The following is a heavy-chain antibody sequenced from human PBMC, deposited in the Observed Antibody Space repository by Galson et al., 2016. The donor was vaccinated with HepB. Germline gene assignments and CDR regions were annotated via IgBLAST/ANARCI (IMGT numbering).Heavy chain of an antibody. D-gene: IGHD3-10*01. Sequence: SCKASGGTFSNFAITWVRQAPGQGLEWMGGIIPVFDTTKYAQRFQGRVTISADESTSTAYMKLSSLRSEDTAVYYCATTPQEVWFRDLYSGDYYYYGMDVWGQGTTVTVSS. J-gene: IGHJ6*02. CDR3: ATTPQEVWFRDLYSGDYYYYGMDV. CDR2: IIPVFDTT. CDR1: GGTFSNFA. V-gene: IGHV1-69*01.